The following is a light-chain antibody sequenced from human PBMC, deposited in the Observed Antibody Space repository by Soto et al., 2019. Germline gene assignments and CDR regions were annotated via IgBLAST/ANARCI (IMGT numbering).Light chain of an antibody. Sequence: EIVMTQSPATLSVSPGERATLSCRASQSVSSNLAWYQQKPGQAPRLLIYGASTRATGIPARFSGSGSGTEFTLTISRLQSEDFAVYYCQQYNNWPPGRKTFGQGTKVEIQ. J-gene: IGKJ1*01. CDR3: QQYNNWPPGRKT. V-gene: IGKV3-15*01. CDR2: GAS. CDR1: QSVSSN.